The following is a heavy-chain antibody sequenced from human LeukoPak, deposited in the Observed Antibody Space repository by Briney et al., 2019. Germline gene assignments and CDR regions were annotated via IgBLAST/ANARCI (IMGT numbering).Heavy chain of an antibody. V-gene: IGHV2-70*04. CDR1: GFSLSTSGMR. J-gene: IGHJ6*04. D-gene: IGHD3-10*01. Sequence: SGPTLLNPTPTLTLTCTFSGFSLSTSGMRVSWIRQPPGKALEWLSRIDWDDDKFYSTSLKTRLTISKDTSKNQVVLTMTNMDPVDTATYYCARSYYYGSGSYVYYYGMDVWGKGTTVTVSS. CDR3: ARSYYYGSGSYVYYYGMDV. CDR2: IDWDDDK.